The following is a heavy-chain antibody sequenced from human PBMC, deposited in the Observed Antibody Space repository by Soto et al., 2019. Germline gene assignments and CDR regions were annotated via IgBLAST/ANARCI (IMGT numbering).Heavy chain of an antibody. J-gene: IGHJ4*02. V-gene: IGHV3-23*01. CDR1: GFTFSSYA. Sequence: EVQLLESGGGLVQPGGSLRLSCAASGFTFSSYAMSWVRQSPGKGLEWVSAISGSGGSTYYADSVKGRFTISRDNSKNTLYLQMNSLRAEDTAVYYCAKDRESLGYCSGGSCSWDYWGQGTLVTVSS. CDR2: ISGSGGST. D-gene: IGHD2-15*01. CDR3: AKDRESLGYCSGGSCSWDY.